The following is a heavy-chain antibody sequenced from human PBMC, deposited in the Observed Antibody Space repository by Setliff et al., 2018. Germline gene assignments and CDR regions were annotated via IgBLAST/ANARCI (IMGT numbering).Heavy chain of an antibody. CDR3: ARLSGYYFDY. V-gene: IGHV4-39*01. J-gene: IGHJ4*02. CDR2: IYYSGST. D-gene: IGHD3-22*01. Sequence: SETLSLTCSVSGASISSNSHYWGWIRQPPGKGLEWIGSIYYSGSTYYNPSLKSRVTISVDTSKNQFSLKLSSVTAADTAVFYCARLSGYYFDYWGQGTLVTVSS. CDR1: GASISSNSHY.